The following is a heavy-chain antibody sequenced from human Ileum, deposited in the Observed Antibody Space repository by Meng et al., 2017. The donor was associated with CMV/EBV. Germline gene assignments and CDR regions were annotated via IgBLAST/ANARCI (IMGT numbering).Heavy chain of an antibody. V-gene: IGHV1-2*02. CDR1: GYTFTTYY. Sequence: QLVQSGAEVKKPGASVKVSCKTSGYTFTTYYIHWVRQAPRQGLEWMGWIDPKSGGTDYAQNFQGRVTMTGDTSISTAYMELSSLRSDDTAVYYCAKVTAGTVAFDYWGQGTLVTVSS. J-gene: IGHJ4*01. CDR3: AKVTAGTVAFDY. CDR2: IDPKSGGT. D-gene: IGHD6-13*01.